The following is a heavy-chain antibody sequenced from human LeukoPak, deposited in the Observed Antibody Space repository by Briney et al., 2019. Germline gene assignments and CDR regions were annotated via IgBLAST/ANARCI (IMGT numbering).Heavy chain of an antibody. CDR1: GGSFSGYY. V-gene: IGHV4-34*01. J-gene: IGHJ3*01. CDR2: INHSGST. CDR3: TRALVDQYGREI. Sequence: PSETLSLTCAVYGGSFSGYYWSWIRQPPGKGLEWIGEINHSGSTNYNPSLKSRVTISVDTSKNQFSLKLSSVTAADTAVYYCTRALVDQYGREIWGQGTMVTVSS. D-gene: IGHD1-26*01.